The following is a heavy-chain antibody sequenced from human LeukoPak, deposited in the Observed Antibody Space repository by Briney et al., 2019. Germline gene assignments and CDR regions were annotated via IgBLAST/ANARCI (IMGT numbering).Heavy chain of an antibody. V-gene: IGHV3-30*02. D-gene: IGHD6-19*01. CDR3: AKDDEYSSGWYGDFGY. CDR1: GFTFSSYG. CDR2: IRYDGSNK. Sequence: TGGSLRLSCAASGFTFSSYGMHWLRQAPGKGLEWVAFIRYDGSNKYYADSVKGRFTISRDNSKNTLYLQMNSLRAEDTAVYYCAKDDEYSSGWYGDFGYWGQGTLVTVSS. J-gene: IGHJ4*02.